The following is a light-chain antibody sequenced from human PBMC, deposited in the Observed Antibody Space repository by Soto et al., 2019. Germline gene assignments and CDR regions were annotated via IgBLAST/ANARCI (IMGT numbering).Light chain of an antibody. CDR2: GIS. CDR1: QSVAANY. V-gene: IGKV3-20*01. J-gene: IGKJ2*01. CDR3: QQYSTLPHT. Sequence: EVVLTQSPGTLSLSPGERATLSCRASQSVAANYLAWYQQKRGQAPRLLIYGISSRATGISDRFSGSGSGTDFTLTISRLEPEDFVVYYCQQYSTLPHTFGQGTKVDIK.